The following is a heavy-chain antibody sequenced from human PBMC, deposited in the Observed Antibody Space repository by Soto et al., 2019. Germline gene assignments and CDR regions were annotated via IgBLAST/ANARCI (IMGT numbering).Heavy chain of an antibody. CDR2: ISAYNGNT. Sequence: ASVKVSCKASGYTFTSYGISWVRRAPGQGLEWMGWISAYNGNTNYAQKLQGRVTMTTDTSTSTAYMELRSLRSDDTAVYYCARDGCSSTSCYTDRYYYYGMDVWGQGTTVTVSS. J-gene: IGHJ6*02. CDR1: GYTFTSYG. V-gene: IGHV1-18*01. D-gene: IGHD2-2*02. CDR3: ARDGCSSTSCYTDRYYYYGMDV.